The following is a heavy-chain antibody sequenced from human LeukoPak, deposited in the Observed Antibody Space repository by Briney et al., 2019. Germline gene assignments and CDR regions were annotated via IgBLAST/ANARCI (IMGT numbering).Heavy chain of an antibody. D-gene: IGHD6-19*01. CDR3: AKDQKQWLVLTPLDY. Sequence: GGSLRLSCAASGFTFSSYGMHWVRQAPGKGLEWVAFIRYDGSNKYYADSVKGRFTISRDNSKNTLYLQMNSLRAEDTAVYYCAKDQKQWLVLTPLDYWGQGTLVTVSS. V-gene: IGHV3-30*02. J-gene: IGHJ4*02. CDR1: GFTFSSYG. CDR2: IRYDGSNK.